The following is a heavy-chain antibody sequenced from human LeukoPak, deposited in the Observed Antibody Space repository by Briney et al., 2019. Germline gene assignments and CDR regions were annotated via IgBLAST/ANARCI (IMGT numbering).Heavy chain of an antibody. CDR3: AKDFRGNHYFDY. V-gene: IGHV3-9*01. Sequence: TRGSLRLSCAASGFTFSGFAMHWVRQAPGKGLEWVSGISWDSGAIGYADSVKGRFTISRDNAKNSLYLQMNSLRPEDTALYSCAKDFRGNHYFDYWGQGTLVTVSS. J-gene: IGHJ4*02. D-gene: IGHD5-12*01. CDR2: ISWDSGAI. CDR1: GFTFSGFA.